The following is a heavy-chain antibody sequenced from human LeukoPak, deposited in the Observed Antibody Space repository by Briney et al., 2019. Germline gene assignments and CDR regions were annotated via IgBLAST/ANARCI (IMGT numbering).Heavy chain of an antibody. CDR3: AKDSRSSGWYDY. CDR2: IGDSGSTI. Sequence: GGSLRLSCAASGFTFSDYYMAWMRQAPGKGLEWASYIGDSGSTIFYADPVKGRFTISRGDAKNSLYLQMNCLRAEDTALYYCAKDSRSSGWYDYWGQGTLGTVSS. J-gene: IGHJ4*02. V-gene: IGHV3-11*01. D-gene: IGHD6-19*01. CDR1: GFTFSDYY.